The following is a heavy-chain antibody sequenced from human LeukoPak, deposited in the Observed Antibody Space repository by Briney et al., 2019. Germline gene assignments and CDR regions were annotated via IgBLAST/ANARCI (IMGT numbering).Heavy chain of an antibody. CDR3: ARDAVYSSSWQYY. CDR2: IWYDGSNK. V-gene: IGHV3-33*01. Sequence: GGSLRLSCAASGFTFSSYGMHWVRQAPGKGLGWVAVIWYDGSNKYYADSVKGRFTISRDNSKNTLYLQVNSLRAEDTAVYYCARDAVYSSSWQYYWGQGTLVTVSS. CDR1: GFTFSSYG. D-gene: IGHD6-13*01. J-gene: IGHJ4*02.